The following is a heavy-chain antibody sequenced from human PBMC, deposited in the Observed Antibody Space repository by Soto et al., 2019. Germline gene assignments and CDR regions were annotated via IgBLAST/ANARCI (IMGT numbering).Heavy chain of an antibody. CDR1: GGTFSSYT. CDR3: AKASMDAFYYFDY. D-gene: IGHD3-3*02. J-gene: IGHJ4*02. V-gene: IGHV1-69*02. CDR2: IIPILGIA. Sequence: SLMLSCKSSGGTFSSYTISWVRHAPGQGLEWMGRIIPILGIANYAQKFQGRVTITADKSTSTAYMELSSLRSEDTAVYYCAKASMDAFYYFDYWGQGTLVTVSS.